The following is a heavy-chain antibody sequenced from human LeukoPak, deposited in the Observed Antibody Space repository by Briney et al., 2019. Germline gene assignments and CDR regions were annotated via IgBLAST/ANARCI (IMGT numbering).Heavy chain of an antibody. V-gene: IGHV4-59*08. CDR1: GGSISNYY. CDR2: IYYSGST. J-gene: IGHJ2*01. CDR3: ARRTYFDL. Sequence: KPSETLSLTCTVSGGSISNYYWSWVRQPPGKGLEWIGYIYYSGSTTYNPSLKTRVTISVDTSKNQLSLKLSSVTAADTAVYYCARRTYFDLWGRGTLVTVSS.